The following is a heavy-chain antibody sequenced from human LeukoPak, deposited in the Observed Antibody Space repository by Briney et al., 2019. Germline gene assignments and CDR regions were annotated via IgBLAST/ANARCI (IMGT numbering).Heavy chain of an antibody. V-gene: IGHV4-30-4*01. Sequence: PSETLSLTCIVSGGSISSGDYYWSWIRQPPGKGLEWIGYIYYSGSTYYNPSLKSRVTISVDTSKNQFSLKLSSVTAADTAVYYCATWNYDSSGYLTWGQGTLVTVSS. CDR3: ATWNYDSSGYLT. J-gene: IGHJ5*02. D-gene: IGHD3-22*01. CDR1: GGSISSGDYY. CDR2: IYYSGST.